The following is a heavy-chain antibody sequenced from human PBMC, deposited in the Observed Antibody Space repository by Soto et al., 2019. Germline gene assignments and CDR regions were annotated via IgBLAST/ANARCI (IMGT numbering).Heavy chain of an antibody. Sequence: SETLSLTCTVSGGSISGYYWSWIRQPPGKGLECIGYIYYSGSTNYNPSLKSRVTISVDTSKNQFSLKLTSVTSADTAVYYCARFSGYSTNFFDYWGQGALVTVSS. CDR2: IYYSGST. D-gene: IGHD5-12*01. CDR3: ARFSGYSTNFFDY. CDR1: GGSISGYY. J-gene: IGHJ4*02. V-gene: IGHV4-59*01.